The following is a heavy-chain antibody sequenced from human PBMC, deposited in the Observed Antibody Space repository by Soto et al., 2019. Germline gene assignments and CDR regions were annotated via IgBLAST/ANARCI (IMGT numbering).Heavy chain of an antibody. J-gene: IGHJ4*02. Sequence: PGGSLRLSCAASGFTFSSYSMNWVRQAPGKGLEWVSYISGSSSTIYYADSVKGRFTIPRDNAKNSLYLQMNSLRDEDTAVYYCASWDRRGFDYWGQGTLVTVSS. CDR1: GFTFSSYS. V-gene: IGHV3-48*02. D-gene: IGHD1-26*01. CDR3: ASWDRRGFDY. CDR2: ISGSSSTI.